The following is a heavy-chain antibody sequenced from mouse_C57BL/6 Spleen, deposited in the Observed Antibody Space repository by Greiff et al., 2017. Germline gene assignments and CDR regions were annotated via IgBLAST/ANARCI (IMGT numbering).Heavy chain of an antibody. CDR2: INPSKGGT. Sequence: QVQLQQPGTELVKPGASVKLSCKASGYTFTSYWMHWVKQRPGQGLEWIGNINPSKGGTNYNEKFKNKATLTVDKSSSTAYMQLSSLPSEDSAVYYCARSPDCRSSYGAFAYWGQGTLVTVSA. CDR3: ARSPDCRSSYGAFAY. V-gene: IGHV1-53*01. CDR1: GYTFTSYW. J-gene: IGHJ3*01. D-gene: IGHD1-1*01.